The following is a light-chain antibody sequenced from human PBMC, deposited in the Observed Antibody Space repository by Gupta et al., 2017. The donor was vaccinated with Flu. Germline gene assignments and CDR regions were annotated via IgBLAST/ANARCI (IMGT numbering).Light chain of an antibody. Sequence: VNLTFTLSTGHSSRAIAWHQQQPERSPPYLMMVNSDGSHSKGVGIPDRFSGSSSAAERYLTISGLQPDEDSYYYCQTWGSGLKVFGGGTKLTVL. V-gene: IGLV4-69*01. CDR2: VNSDGSH. J-gene: IGLJ2*01. CDR3: QTWGSGLKV. CDR1: TGHSSRA.